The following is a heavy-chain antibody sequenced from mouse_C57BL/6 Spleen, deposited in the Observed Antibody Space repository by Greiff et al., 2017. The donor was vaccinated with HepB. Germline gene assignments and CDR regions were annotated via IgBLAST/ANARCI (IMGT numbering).Heavy chain of an antibody. V-gene: IGHV3-6*01. CDR2: ISYDGSN. CDR3: ARGGYLDV. Sequence: ESGPGLVKPSQSLSLTCSVTGYSITSGYYWNWIRQFPGNKLEWMGYISYDGSNNYNPSLKNRISITRDTSKNQFFLKLNSVTTEDTATYYCARGGYLDVWGTGTTVTVSS. J-gene: IGHJ1*03. CDR1: GYSITSGYY.